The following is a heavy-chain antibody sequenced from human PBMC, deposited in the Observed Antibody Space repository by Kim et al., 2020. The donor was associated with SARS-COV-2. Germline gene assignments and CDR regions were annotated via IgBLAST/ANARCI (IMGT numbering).Heavy chain of an antibody. D-gene: IGHD2-15*01. CDR3: AKAIRIGALASPFDY. J-gene: IGHJ4*02. Sequence: GGSLRLSCAASGFTFSGYAMSWVRQAPGKGLEWVSSSSGSGDTTHYADSVKGRFTISRDNAKNSLYLQMNSLRAEDTAVYYCAKAIRIGALASPFDYWGQGTLVTVSP. V-gene: IGHV3-23*01. CDR2: SSGSGDTT. CDR1: GFTFSGYA.